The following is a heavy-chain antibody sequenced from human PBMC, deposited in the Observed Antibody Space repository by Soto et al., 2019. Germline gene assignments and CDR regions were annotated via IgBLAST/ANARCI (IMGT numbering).Heavy chain of an antibody. V-gene: IGHV5-51*01. CDR3: ARSRVSTPRLEDPFDI. J-gene: IGHJ3*02. CDR1: GYSFPTYW. CDR2: IYPGDSDS. Sequence: GETLKISCKGSGYSFPTYWLAWVRQTPGRGLEYMGIIYPGDSDSRYSPAFQGQVTISADKSINTAYLQWTSLKASDTAIYYCARSRVSTPRLEDPFDIWGQGTMVTVSS. D-gene: IGHD5-12*01.